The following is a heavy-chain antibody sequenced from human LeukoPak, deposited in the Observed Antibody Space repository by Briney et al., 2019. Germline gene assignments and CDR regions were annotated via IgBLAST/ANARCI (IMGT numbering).Heavy chain of an antibody. J-gene: IGHJ3*02. CDR3: ARTTTSRAFDI. CDR1: GGSIRSYY. V-gene: IGHV4-59*01. Sequence: KPSETLSLTCTVSGGSIRSYYWGWIRQPPGKGLEWIGYIYYSGSTNYNPSLKSRVTISVDTSKNQFSLKLSSVTAADTAVYYCARTTTSRAFDIWGQGTMVTVSS. CDR2: IYYSGST. D-gene: IGHD1-14*01.